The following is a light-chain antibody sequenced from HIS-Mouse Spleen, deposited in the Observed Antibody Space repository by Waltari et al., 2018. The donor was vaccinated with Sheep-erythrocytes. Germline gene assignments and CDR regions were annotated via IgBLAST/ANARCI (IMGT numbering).Light chain of an antibody. CDR2: QDS. V-gene: IGLV3-1*01. J-gene: IGLJ1*01. CDR1: KLGDKY. CDR3: QAWDSSTYV. Sequence: SYELTQPPSVSVSPGQTASITCPGDKLGDKYACWYQQKPGRSPVLVIYQDSKRPSGIPERFSGSNSGNTATLTISGTQAMDEADYYCQAWDSSTYVFGTGTKVTVL.